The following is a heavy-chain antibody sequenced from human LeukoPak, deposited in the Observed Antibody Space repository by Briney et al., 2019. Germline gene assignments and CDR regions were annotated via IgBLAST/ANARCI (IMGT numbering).Heavy chain of an antibody. CDR1: GFTFGKYW. D-gene: IGHD3-9*01. Sequence: PGGSLRLSCVASGFTFGKYWMSWVRQAPGKGLEWVANIKLDGSEKNYVDSVKGRFTISRDNAKNSLYLQMNTLRADDTAVYYCANSISLTQWGRGTLVTVSS. J-gene: IGHJ4*02. V-gene: IGHV3-7*03. CDR2: IKLDGSEK. CDR3: ANSISLTQ.